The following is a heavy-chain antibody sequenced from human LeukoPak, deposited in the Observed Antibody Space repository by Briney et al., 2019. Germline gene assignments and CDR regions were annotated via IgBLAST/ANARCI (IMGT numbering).Heavy chain of an antibody. CDR3: AREVVVVPAAIWFDP. V-gene: IGHV3-20*04. J-gene: IGHJ5*02. Sequence: PGGSLRLSCAASGFTFDDYGISLVRQAPGNGLELVSGINWNGGSTGYADSVKGRFTISRDNAKNSLYLQMNSLRAEDTALYYCAREVVVVPAAIWFDPWGQGTLVTVSS. CDR1: GFTFDDYG. CDR2: INWNGGST. D-gene: IGHD2-2*01.